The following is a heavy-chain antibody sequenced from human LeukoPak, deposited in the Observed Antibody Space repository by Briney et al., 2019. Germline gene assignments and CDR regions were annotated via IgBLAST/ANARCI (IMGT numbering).Heavy chain of an antibody. CDR3: ARDSGTGYGDYVFDY. D-gene: IGHD4-17*01. CDR1: GGSISSYY. V-gene: IGHV4-59*01. Sequence: SETLSLTCTVSGGSISSYYWSWIRQPPGKGLEWIGYIYYSGSTNYNPSLKSRVTISVDTSKNQFSLELSSVTAADTAVYYCARDSGTGYGDYVFDYWGQGTLVTVSS. CDR2: IYYSGST. J-gene: IGHJ4*02.